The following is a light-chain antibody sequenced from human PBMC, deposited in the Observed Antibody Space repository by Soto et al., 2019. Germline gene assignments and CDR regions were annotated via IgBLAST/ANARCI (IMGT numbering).Light chain of an antibody. Sequence: PGERATLSCRASQSVSRSYLAWYQQKPGQAPGLLIYGASSRATGIPDRFSGSGSGTDFTLTISRLEPEDFAVYYCQQYGSSPLTFGGGTKVEIK. CDR2: GAS. J-gene: IGKJ4*01. CDR1: QSVSRSY. CDR3: QQYGSSPLT. V-gene: IGKV3-20*01.